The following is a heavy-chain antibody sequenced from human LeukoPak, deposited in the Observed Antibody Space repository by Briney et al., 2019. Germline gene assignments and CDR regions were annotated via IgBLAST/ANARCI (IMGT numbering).Heavy chain of an antibody. V-gene: IGHV3-23*01. J-gene: IGHJ4*02. CDR3: CFXVXSSVFFDY. D-gene: IGHD6-6*01. CDR2: INVGGATA. Sequence: GGSLRLSCSASGFTFSDYALNWVRQAPGKGLVWVSTINVGGATAYYADSVKGRFTTSRDTSKNTLYLYMNSLRAEDTALYYCCFXVXSSVFFDYWGQGTPVTVSS. CDR1: GFTFSDYA.